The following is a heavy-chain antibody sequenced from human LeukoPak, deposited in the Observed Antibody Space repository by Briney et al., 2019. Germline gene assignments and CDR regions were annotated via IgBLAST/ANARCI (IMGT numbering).Heavy chain of an antibody. CDR3: ARGGYSGSYYRFD. Sequence: GASLRLSCVSSGFIFTNYWMHWVRQVPGKGPVWVGRIDKEGSAAFYAESVKGRFTISRDNVKSTVYLQMNSLTAEDTAVYHCARGGYSGSYYRFDWGQGTLVTVSS. V-gene: IGHV3-74*01. CDR1: GFIFTNYW. D-gene: IGHD1-26*01. CDR2: IDKEGSAA. J-gene: IGHJ4*02.